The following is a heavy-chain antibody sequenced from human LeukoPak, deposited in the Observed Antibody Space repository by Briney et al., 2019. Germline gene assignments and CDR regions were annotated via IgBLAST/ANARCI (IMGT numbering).Heavy chain of an antibody. Sequence: ASVKVSCKASGYTFTSYDINWVRQATGQGLEWIGWMNPNSGKTDYAQKFRGRVTMTRDTSITTAYMELSSLRSEDSAVYYCARGPVALYYFDYWGQGTLVPVSS. V-gene: IGHV1-8*01. J-gene: IGHJ4*02. CDR2: MNPNSGKT. CDR1: GYTFTSYD. CDR3: ARGPVALYYFDY.